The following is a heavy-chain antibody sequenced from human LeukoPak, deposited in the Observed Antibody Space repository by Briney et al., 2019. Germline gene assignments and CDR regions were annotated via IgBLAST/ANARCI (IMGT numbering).Heavy chain of an antibody. CDR1: GGSISSYD. J-gene: IGHJ6*03. D-gene: IGHD2-8*02. Sequence: SETLSLTCTVSGGSISSYDWSWIRQPPGKELEWIGYVSYSGSTKYKPSLESRVTISVDTSNNQFSLKLSSVTAADTAVYYCARGLEVYYLDVWAIGTTVTVSS. V-gene: IGHV4-59*01. CDR3: ARGLEVYYLDV. CDR2: VSYSGST.